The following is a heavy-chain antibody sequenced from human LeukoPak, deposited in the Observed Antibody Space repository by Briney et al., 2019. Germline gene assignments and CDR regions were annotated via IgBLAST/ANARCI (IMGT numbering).Heavy chain of an antibody. J-gene: IGHJ6*03. CDR2: INPSGGST. Sequence: GASVKVSCKASGYTFTSYYMHWVRQAPGQGLEWMGIINPSGGSTSYAQKFQGRVTMTRDTSTSTVYMELSSLRSEDTAVYYCARDNSSSWYGWDYYHYMDVWGKGTTVTVSS. V-gene: IGHV1-46*01. D-gene: IGHD6-13*01. CDR3: ARDNSSSWYGWDYYHYMDV. CDR1: GYTFTSYY.